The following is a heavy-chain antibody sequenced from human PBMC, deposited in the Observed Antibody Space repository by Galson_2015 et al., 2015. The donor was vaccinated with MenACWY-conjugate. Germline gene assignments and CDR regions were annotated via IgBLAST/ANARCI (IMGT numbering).Heavy chain of an antibody. CDR3: AKPAAAGYVGYFDY. D-gene: IGHD6-13*01. V-gene: IGHV3-23*01. CDR1: GFTFSSYA. Sequence: SLRLSCAASGFTFSSYAMSWVRQAPGKGLEWISAISGSGGSTYYADSVKGRFTISRDNSKNTLYLQMNSPRAEDTAVYYCAKPAAAGYVGYFDYWGQGTLVTVSS. J-gene: IGHJ4*02. CDR2: ISGSGGST.